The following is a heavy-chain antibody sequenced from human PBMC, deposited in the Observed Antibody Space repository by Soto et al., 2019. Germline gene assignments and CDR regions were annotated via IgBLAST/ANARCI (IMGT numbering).Heavy chain of an antibody. J-gene: IGHJ4*02. CDR1: GASMLDYQ. Sequence: SETLSLTCTVSGASMLDYQGNWIRQAPGTGLEHIGYSHSSGFAEYNPSLKSRITISMDTSKNQFSLNLSSVTAADTAIYYCARSGHTFVGAVWGQGILVTVSS. D-gene: IGHD1-26*01. CDR2: SHSSGFA. V-gene: IGHV4-59*01. CDR3: ARSGHTFVGAV.